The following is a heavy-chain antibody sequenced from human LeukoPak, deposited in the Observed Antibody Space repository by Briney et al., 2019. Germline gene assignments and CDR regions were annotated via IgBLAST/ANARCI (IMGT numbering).Heavy chain of an antibody. CDR3: ARYGDYVVN. D-gene: IGHD4-17*01. Sequence: GGSLRLSCAASGFTFSSYAMHWVRQAPGKGLEWVAVISYDGSNKYYADSVKGRFTISRDNSKNTLYLQMNSLRAEDTAVYYCARYGDYVVNWGQGTLVTVSS. CDR1: GFTFSSYA. CDR2: ISYDGSNK. J-gene: IGHJ4*02. V-gene: IGHV3-30*04.